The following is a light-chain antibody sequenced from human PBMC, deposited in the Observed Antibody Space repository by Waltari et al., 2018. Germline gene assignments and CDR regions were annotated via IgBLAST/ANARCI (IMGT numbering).Light chain of an antibody. CDR3: QHYNSYPWT. CDR2: DAS. J-gene: IGKJ1*01. Sequence: DIQMTQSPSSLSASVGDRVTITCRASQSISSWLAWYQQKPGKAPKLPIYDASSLEIGVPSRFGGSGSGAEFTLTISSLQPDDFATFYCQHYNSYPWTFGQGTKVEIK. V-gene: IGKV1-5*01. CDR1: QSISSW.